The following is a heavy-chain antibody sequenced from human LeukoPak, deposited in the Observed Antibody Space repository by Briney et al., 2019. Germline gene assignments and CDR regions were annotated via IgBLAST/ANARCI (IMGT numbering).Heavy chain of an antibody. D-gene: IGHD2-2*02. CDR3: AKEALDYCSSTSCYTFDY. J-gene: IGHJ4*02. CDR1: GFTFSSYA. CDR2: ISGSGGST. V-gene: IGHV3-23*01. Sequence: GGSLRLSCAASGFTFSSYAMSWVRQAPGKGLEWVSAISGSGGSTYYADSVKGRFTISRDNSKNTLYLQMNSLRAKDTAVYYCAKEALDYCSSTSCYTFDYWGQGTLVTVSS.